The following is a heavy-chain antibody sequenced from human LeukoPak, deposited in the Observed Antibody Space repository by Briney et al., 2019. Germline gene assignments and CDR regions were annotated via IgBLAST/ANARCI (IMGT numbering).Heavy chain of an antibody. CDR2: ISSSSSYI. J-gene: IGHJ3*02. CDR3: ASDSSGYDAFDI. Sequence: GGSLRLSCAASGFTFSSYSMNWVRQAPGKGLEWASSISSSSSYIYYADSVKGRFTISRDNAKNSLYLQMNSLRAEDTAVYYCASDSSGYDAFDIWGQGTMVTVSS. D-gene: IGHD3-22*01. V-gene: IGHV3-21*01. CDR1: GFTFSSYS.